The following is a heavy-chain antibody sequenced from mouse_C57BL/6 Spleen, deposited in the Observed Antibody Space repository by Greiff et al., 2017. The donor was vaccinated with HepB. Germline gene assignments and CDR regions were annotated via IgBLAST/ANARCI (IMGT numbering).Heavy chain of an antibody. Sequence: QVQLQQPGAELVKPGASVKLSCKASGYTFTSYWMQWVKQRPGQGLEWIGEIDPSDSYTNYNQKFKGKATLTVDTSSSTAYMQLSSLTSEDSAVYYCARLRAKLGDFDYWGQGTTLTVSS. J-gene: IGHJ2*01. CDR3: ARLRAKLGDFDY. D-gene: IGHD4-1*01. CDR1: GYTFTSYW. V-gene: IGHV1-50*01. CDR2: IDPSDSYT.